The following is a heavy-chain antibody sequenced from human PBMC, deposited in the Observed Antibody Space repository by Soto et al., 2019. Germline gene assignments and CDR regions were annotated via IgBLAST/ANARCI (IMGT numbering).Heavy chain of an antibody. Sequence: GGSLRLSCAASGFTFSSYSMNWVRQAPGKGLEWVSSISSSSSYIYYADSVKGRFTISRDNAKNSLYLQMNSLRAEDTDVYYCAKDIGPPYYDYIWGSYRYEAELDVWGKGTTVTVSS. CDR1: GFTFSSYS. CDR2: ISSSSSYI. V-gene: IGHV3-21*01. D-gene: IGHD3-16*02. J-gene: IGHJ6*04. CDR3: AKDIGPPYYDYIWGSYRYEAELDV.